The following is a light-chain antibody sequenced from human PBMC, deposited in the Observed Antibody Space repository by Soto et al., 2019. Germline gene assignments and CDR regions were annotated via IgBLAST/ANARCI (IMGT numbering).Light chain of an antibody. Sequence: EIVLTQSPGTLSLSPGERATLSCRASQSVSSSYLAWYQQKPGQAPRLLIYGASSRATGIPPRFSGSGSGTDFTLTISSLEPEDFAIYYCQQRQYWPPITFGQGTRLEIK. J-gene: IGKJ5*01. CDR2: GAS. V-gene: IGKV3D-20*02. CDR3: QQRQYWPPIT. CDR1: QSVSSSY.